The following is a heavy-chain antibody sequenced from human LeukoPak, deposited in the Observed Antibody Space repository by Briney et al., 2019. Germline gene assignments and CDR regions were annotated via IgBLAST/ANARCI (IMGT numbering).Heavy chain of an antibody. V-gene: IGHV3-21*01. CDR3: ARENGPGYYYMDV. CDR1: GFTFSNVW. Sequence: GGSLRLSCAASGFTFSNVWMSRVRQAPGKGLEWVSSISSSSSYIYYADSVKGRFTISRDNAKNSLYLQMNSLRAEHTAVYYCARENGPGYYYMDVWGEGTTVTVSS. J-gene: IGHJ6*03. CDR2: ISSSSSYI.